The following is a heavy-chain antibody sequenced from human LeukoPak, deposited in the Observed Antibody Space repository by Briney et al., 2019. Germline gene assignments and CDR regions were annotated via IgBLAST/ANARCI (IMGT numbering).Heavy chain of an antibody. CDR3: ARGRPHGNDY. Sequence: QSGGSLRLSCAASGFTFSSYWMNWVRQAPGKGLVWVSRIASDGSSTTYADSVKGRLSISRDNAKSTLYLQMNSLRVEDTAVYYCARGRPHGNDYWGQGTLVTVSS. D-gene: IGHD4-23*01. CDR2: IASDGSST. J-gene: IGHJ4*02. V-gene: IGHV3-74*01. CDR1: GFTFSSYW.